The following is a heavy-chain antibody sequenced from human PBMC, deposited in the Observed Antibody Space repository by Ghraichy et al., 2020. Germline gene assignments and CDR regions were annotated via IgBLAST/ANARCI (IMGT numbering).Heavy chain of an antibody. CDR1: GGSVSSGSYY. J-gene: IGHJ4*02. CDR3: ARVVAASGQGYPDY. CDR2: IYYSGST. Sequence: SETLSLTCTVSGGSVSSGSYYWSWIRQPPGKGLEWIGYIYYSGSTNYNPSLKSRVTISVDTSKNQFSLKLSSVTAADTAVYYCARVVAASGQGYPDYWGQGTLVTVSS. V-gene: IGHV4-61*01. D-gene: IGHD6-13*01.